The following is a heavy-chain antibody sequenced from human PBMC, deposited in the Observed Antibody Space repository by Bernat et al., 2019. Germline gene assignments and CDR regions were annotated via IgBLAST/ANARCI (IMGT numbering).Heavy chain of an antibody. CDR1: GFTFSSYW. Sequence: EVQLVESGGGLVQPGGSLRLSCAASGFTFSSYWMSWVRQAPGKGLEWVANIKQDGSEKYYVDSVKGRFTISRDNAKNSLYLQMNSLRAEDTAVYYCARDQYYYDSSGYYHWGQGTTVTVSS. CDR2: IKQDGSEK. CDR3: ARDQYYYDSSGYYH. V-gene: IGHV3-7*01. J-gene: IGHJ6*02. D-gene: IGHD3-22*01.